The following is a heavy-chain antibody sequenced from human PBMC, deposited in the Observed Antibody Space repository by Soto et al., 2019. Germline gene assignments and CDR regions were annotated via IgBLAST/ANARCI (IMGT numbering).Heavy chain of an antibody. CDR3: AKDYYGSGSYYNGLNGLYYYYYGMDV. CDR2: ISGSGGST. Sequence: PGGSLRLSCSASGFTFSSYAMSWVRQAQGKGLEWVSAISGSGGSTYYADSVKGRFTISRDNSKNTLYLQMNSLRAEDTAVYYCAKDYYGSGSYYNGLNGLYYYYYGMDVWGQGTTVTVSS. CDR1: GFTFSSYA. D-gene: IGHD3-10*01. V-gene: IGHV3-23*01. J-gene: IGHJ6*02.